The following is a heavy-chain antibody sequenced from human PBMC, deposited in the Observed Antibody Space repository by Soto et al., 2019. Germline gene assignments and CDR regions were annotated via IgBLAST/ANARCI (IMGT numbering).Heavy chain of an antibody. J-gene: IGHJ4*02. V-gene: IGHV3-30*18. Sequence: QVQLVESGGGVVQPGRSLRLSCAASGFTFSNSGMHWVRQAPGKWLEWVAVISYHGSDKYYADSVKGRFTISRDNSKNTLYLQMDSLRAEDTAVYYCAKDHLTTTVTTVGYWGQGTVVTVSS. D-gene: IGHD4-17*01. CDR3: AKDHLTTTVTTVGY. CDR1: GFTFSNSG. CDR2: ISYHGSDK.